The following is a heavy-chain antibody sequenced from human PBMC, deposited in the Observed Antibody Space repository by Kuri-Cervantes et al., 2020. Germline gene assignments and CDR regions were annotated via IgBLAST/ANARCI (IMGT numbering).Heavy chain of an antibody. J-gene: IGHJ6*02. Sequence: GESLKISCAASGFTFSSYAMHWVRQAPGKGLEWVAVISYDGSNKYYADSVKGRFAISRDNSKNTLYLQMNSLRAEDTAVYYCAKDKGSGDIVVVVAATPLAYYYYYYGMDVWGQGTTVTVSS. D-gene: IGHD2-15*01. CDR1: GFTFSSYA. V-gene: IGHV3-30*09. CDR3: AKDKGSGDIVVVVAATPLAYYYYYYGMDV. CDR2: ISYDGSNK.